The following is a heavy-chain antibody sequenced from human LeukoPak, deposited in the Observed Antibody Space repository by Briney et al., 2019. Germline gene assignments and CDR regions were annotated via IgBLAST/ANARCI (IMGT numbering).Heavy chain of an antibody. CDR2: ITSSGSTI. CDR1: GFTFRSYE. Sequence: PGGSLRLSCAASGFTFRSYEMNWVRQAPGKGLEWVSYITSSGSTIYYADSVKGRFTISRDIAKNSLYLQMNSLRAEDTAVYYCARANYYDISGYDYWGQGTLVTVSS. CDR3: ARANYYDISGYDY. V-gene: IGHV3-48*03. J-gene: IGHJ4*02. D-gene: IGHD3-22*01.